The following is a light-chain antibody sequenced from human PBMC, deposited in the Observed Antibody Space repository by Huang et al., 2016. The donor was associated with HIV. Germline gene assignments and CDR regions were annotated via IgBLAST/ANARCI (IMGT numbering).Light chain of an antibody. CDR1: QTIRTF. V-gene: IGKV1-39*01. Sequence: DIELTQSPSSLSASVGDRVTITCRASQTIRTFLNWYQQKPGKAPKPLIYAASSLESGGPPRCSGSGSGTHFTLTISSLQPEDFASYYCQQGYISPPLTFGGGTKVEI. J-gene: IGKJ4*01. CDR3: QQGYISPPLT. CDR2: AAS.